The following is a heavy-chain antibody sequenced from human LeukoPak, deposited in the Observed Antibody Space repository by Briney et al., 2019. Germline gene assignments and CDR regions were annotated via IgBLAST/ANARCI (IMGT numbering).Heavy chain of an antibody. Sequence: GGSLRLSCAATGLTFTTSAMTWGRQAPGKGLEWVSSISGSGGSTYHADSVKGRFTISRDNSKNTVYLHMNSLRADDTAIYYCASGRGYYEYWGQGTLVTVTS. V-gene: IGHV3-23*01. CDR2: ISGSGGST. D-gene: IGHD2-15*01. CDR1: GLTFTTSA. J-gene: IGHJ4*02. CDR3: ASGRGYYEY.